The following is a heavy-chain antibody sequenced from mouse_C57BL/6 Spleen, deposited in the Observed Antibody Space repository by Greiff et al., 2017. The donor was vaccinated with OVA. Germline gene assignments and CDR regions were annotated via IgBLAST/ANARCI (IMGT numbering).Heavy chain of an antibody. J-gene: IGHJ2*01. Sequence: QVQLQQSGPELVKPGASVKISCKASGYAFSSSWMNWVKQRPGKGLEWIGRIYPGDGDTNYNGKFKGKATLTADKSSSTAYMQLSSLTSEDSAVYFCARGAAPVCAYWGQGTTLTVSS. D-gene: IGHD6-1*01. CDR3: ARGAAPVCAY. CDR1: GYAFSSSW. CDR2: IYPGDGDT. V-gene: IGHV1-82*01.